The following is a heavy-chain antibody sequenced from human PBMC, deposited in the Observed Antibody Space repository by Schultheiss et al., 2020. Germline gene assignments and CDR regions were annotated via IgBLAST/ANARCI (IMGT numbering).Heavy chain of an antibody. D-gene: IGHD3-3*01. CDR3: ARGGLPFWSAEGIDYYYMDV. CDR1: GFTFSSYG. V-gene: IGHV3-33*01. CDR2: IWYDGSNK. J-gene: IGHJ6*03. Sequence: GGSLRLPCAASGFTFSSYGMHWVRQAPGKGLEWVAVIWYDGSNKYYADSVKGRFTISRDNSKNTLYLQMNSLRAEDTAVYYCARGGLPFWSAEGIDYYYMDVWGKGTTVTVSS.